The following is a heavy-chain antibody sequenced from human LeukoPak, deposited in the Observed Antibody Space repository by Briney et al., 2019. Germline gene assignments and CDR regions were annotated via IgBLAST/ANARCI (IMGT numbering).Heavy chain of an antibody. Sequence: PGGSLRLSCAASGFTFSSYAMSWVRQAPGKGLVWVSRINPDGSTTTYADSVKGRFTISRDNAKNTVYLQMSSLRAEDSAVYYCARVRGSAGWFKKIAFDVWGQGTMVTVSS. J-gene: IGHJ3*01. CDR3: ARVRGSAGWFKKIAFDV. D-gene: IGHD6-19*01. V-gene: IGHV3-74*01. CDR2: INPDGSTT. CDR1: GFTFSSYA.